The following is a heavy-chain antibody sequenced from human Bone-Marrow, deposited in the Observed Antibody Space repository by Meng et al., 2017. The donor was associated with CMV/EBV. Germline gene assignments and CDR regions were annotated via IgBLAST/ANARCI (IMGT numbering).Heavy chain of an antibody. Sequence: GGSLRLSCAATGFTFSNYAMSWVRQAPGKGLEWVSGISISGHHTYYADSVKGKFIISRDNSKNTLHLQVNSLRAEDTAVYYCARVCSSTSCPDRYYYYYYGMDVWGQGTTVTVAS. D-gene: IGHD2-2*01. V-gene: IGHV3-23*01. CDR3: ARVCSSTSCPDRYYYYYYGMDV. J-gene: IGHJ6*02. CDR1: GFTFSNYA. CDR2: ISISGHHT.